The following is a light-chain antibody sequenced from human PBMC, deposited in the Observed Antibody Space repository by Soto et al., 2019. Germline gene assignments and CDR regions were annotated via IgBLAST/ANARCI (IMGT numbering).Light chain of an antibody. J-gene: IGLJ1*01. CDR2: GNS. Sequence: QSVLTQPPSVSGPPGQRVTISCTGSSSNIGAGYDVHWYQQLPGTAPKLLIYGNSNRPSGVPDRFSGSMSGTSASLAITGLQAEDEADYYCQSYDSSLSGYVFGTGTKSPS. CDR1: SSNIGAGYD. V-gene: IGLV1-40*01. CDR3: QSYDSSLSGYV.